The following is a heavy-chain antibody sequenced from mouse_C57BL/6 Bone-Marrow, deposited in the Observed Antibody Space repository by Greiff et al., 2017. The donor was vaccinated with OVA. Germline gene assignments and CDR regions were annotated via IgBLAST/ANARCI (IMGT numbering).Heavy chain of an antibody. D-gene: IGHD1-1*01. CDR1: GYTFTSYW. V-gene: IGHV1-53*01. CDR2: INPSNGGT. CDR3: APLECGSPWFAY. Sequence: LQPGTELVKPGASVKLSCKASGYTFTSYWMHWVKQRPGQGLEWIGNINPSNGGTNYNEKFKSKATLTVAKSSSPASMQLSCQTYDASAVYSGAPLECGSPWFAYWGQGTLVTVSA. J-gene: IGHJ3*01.